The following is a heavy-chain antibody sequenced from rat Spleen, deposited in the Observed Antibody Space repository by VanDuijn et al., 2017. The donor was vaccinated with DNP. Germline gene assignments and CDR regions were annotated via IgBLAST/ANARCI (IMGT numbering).Heavy chain of an antibody. CDR1: EFTLSKSD. Sequence: EVQLVESGGGLVQPGRSLKLSCAASEFTLSKSDVAWVRQAPTKGLEWVASISPSGGNTYHPDSVKGRFTISRDNTKNTLYLQMNSLRSEDTATYYCARGGRSYFDYWGHGVMVTVSS. V-gene: IGHV5S13*01. D-gene: IGHD1-11*01. CDR3: ARGGRSYFDY. J-gene: IGHJ2*01. CDR2: ISPSGGNT.